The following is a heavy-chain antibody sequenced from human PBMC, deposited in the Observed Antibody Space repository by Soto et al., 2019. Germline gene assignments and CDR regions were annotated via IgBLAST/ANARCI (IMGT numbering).Heavy chain of an antibody. CDR3: ARYRREAVAGYTLDN. Sequence: ETLSLTCTVSGGSISSNYWTWIRQPPGKGLEWIGYVYNSGSTNYNPSLKSRVTISEDTSKSQFSLKVNSMTAADTAVYYCARYRREAVAGYTLDNWGQGILVTVS. CDR1: GGSISSNY. D-gene: IGHD6-13*01. CDR2: VYNSGST. V-gene: IGHV4-59*01. J-gene: IGHJ4*02.